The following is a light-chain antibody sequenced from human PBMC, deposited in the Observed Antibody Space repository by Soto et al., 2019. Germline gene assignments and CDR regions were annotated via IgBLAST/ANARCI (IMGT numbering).Light chain of an antibody. CDR2: GAS. CDR1: QSVSSSY. V-gene: IGKV3-20*01. CDR3: HPAQLPWT. J-gene: IGKJ1*01. Sequence: SPTLYCRASQSVSSSYLAWYQQKPGQAPRLLIYGASSRATGIPDRFSASGSGPAFSVSVRGMPAEPLAPSMCHPAQLPWTFPEGTKVDI.